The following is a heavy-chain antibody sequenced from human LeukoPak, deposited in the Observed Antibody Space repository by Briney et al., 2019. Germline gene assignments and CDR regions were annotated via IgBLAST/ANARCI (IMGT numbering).Heavy chain of an antibody. D-gene: IGHD5-12*01. V-gene: IGHV3-30-3*01. CDR3: ARDESVSGYVSYYYYYYGMDV. CDR2: ISYDGSNT. CDR1: GFTFSTYA. J-gene: IGHJ6*02. Sequence: PGRSLRLSCAASGFTFSTYAMHWVRQAPGKGLEWVAVISYDGSNTYYADSVKGRFTISRDNSKNTLFLQLHSLSADDTAVYYCARDESVSGYVSYYYYYYGMDVWGQGTTVTVSS.